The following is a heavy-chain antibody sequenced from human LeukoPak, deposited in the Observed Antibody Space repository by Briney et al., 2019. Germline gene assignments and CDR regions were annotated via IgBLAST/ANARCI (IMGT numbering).Heavy chain of an antibody. CDR2: ITGSGSTT. J-gene: IGHJ6*03. Sequence: QSGGTLRLSCSASGFAFSNYGMNWVRQAPGKGLEWVSGITGSGSTTYYADSVKGRFTISRDNSKNTLYLQMNSLRAEDTAVYYCAKDSLYSSGWYGVHYYYYMDVWGKGTTVTVSS. D-gene: IGHD6-19*01. CDR3: AKDSLYSSGWYGVHYYYYMDV. V-gene: IGHV3-23*01. CDR1: GFAFSNYG.